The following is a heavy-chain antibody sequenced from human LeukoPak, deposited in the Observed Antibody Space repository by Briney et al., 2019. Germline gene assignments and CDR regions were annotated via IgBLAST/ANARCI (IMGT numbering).Heavy chain of an antibody. D-gene: IGHD1-14*01. CDR2: IYRGGST. V-gene: IGHV3-66*01. Sequence: GGSLRLSCAASGFTVSSNYMSWVRQAPGKGLEWVSVIYRGGSTYYADSVKGRFTISRDNSKNTLYLQMNSLRAEDTAVYYCASPLGRGYYYYYGMDVWGQGTTVTVSS. CDR3: ASPLGRGYYYYYGMDV. CDR1: GFTVSSNY. J-gene: IGHJ6*02.